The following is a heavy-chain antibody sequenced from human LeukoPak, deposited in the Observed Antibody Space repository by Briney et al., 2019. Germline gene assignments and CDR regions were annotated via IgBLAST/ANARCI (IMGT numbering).Heavy chain of an antibody. V-gene: IGHV1-69*02. CDR2: IIPILGIA. J-gene: IGHJ3*02. D-gene: IGHD3-3*01. CDR1: GGTFCSYT. CDR3: ARADYDFWSGYLSHAFDI. Sequence: GSSVKVSCKASGGTFCSYTISWVRQAPGQGLEWMGRIIPILGIANYAQKFQGRVTITADKSTSTAYMELSSLRSEDTAVYYCARADYDFWSGYLSHAFDIWGQGTMVTVSS.